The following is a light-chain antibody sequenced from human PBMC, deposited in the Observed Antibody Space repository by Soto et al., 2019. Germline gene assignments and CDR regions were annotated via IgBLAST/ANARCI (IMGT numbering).Light chain of an antibody. CDR2: EVS. Sequence: QSALTQPASVSGSPGQSITLSCTGTSSDVGGYNYVSWYQHHPGKAPKLMIYEVSNRPSGVSNRFSGSKSGNTASLTISGLQAEDEADYYCSSYTSSSTHYVFGTGTKLTVL. V-gene: IGLV2-14*01. CDR1: SSDVGGYNY. J-gene: IGLJ1*01. CDR3: SSYTSSSTHYV.